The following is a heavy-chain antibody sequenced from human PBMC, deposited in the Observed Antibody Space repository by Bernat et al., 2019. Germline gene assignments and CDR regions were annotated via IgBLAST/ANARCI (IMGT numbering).Heavy chain of an antibody. CDR2: ISAYNGNT. D-gene: IGHD2-15*01. CDR3: ARDRVRIAATPTDAFDI. Sequence: QVQLVQSGAEVKKPGASVKVSCKASGYTFTSYGISWVRQAPGQGLEWMGWISAYNGNTTYAQKLQGRLTMTTDTPTSTAYMELRSLRSDDTVVYSCARDRVRIAATPTDAFDIWGQGTMVTVSS. J-gene: IGHJ3*02. V-gene: IGHV1-18*04. CDR1: GYTFTSYG.